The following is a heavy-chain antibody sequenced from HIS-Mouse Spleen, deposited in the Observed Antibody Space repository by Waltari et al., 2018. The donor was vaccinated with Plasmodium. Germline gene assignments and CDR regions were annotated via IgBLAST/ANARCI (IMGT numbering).Heavy chain of an antibody. CDR1: GYTFTGYF. CDR3: ARDPKQLGSAFDI. Sequence: QVQLVQSGAEVKKPGASVKVSCKASGYTFTGYFMHWVRQAPGKGPGGEGLIKPKQWGQNYATGVQGRVTMTRDTSISTAYMGLSRLRSDDTAVYYCARDPKQLGSAFDIWGQGTMVTVSS. CDR2: IKPKQWGQ. V-gene: IGHV1-2*02. D-gene: IGHD7-27*01. J-gene: IGHJ3*02.